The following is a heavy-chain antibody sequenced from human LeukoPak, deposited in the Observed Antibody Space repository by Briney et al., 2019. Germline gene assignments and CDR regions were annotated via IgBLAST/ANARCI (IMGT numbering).Heavy chain of an antibody. D-gene: IGHD3-10*01. Sequence: SETLSLTCTVSGGSISSGSYYWTWIRQPAGKGLEWIGRIYTSGSTNYNPPLKSRVAISVDTSKNQFSLKLSSVTAADTAVYYCARVGEYWGPGTLVTVSS. CDR1: GGSISSGSYY. J-gene: IGHJ4*02. CDR2: IYTSGST. V-gene: IGHV4-61*02. CDR3: ARVGEY.